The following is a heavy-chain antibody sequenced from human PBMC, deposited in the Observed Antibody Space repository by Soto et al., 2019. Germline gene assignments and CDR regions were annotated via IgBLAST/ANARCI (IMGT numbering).Heavy chain of an antibody. CDR3: ARGLGDDFWSGYYNYYYYYYMDV. Sequence: GASVKVSCKASGYTFTSYGISWVRQAPGQGLEWMGWISAYNGNTNYAQKLQGRVTMTTDTSTNTAYMELSSLRSEDTAVYYCARGLGDDFWSGYYNYYYYYYMDVWGKGTTVTVSS. D-gene: IGHD3-3*01. V-gene: IGHV1-18*01. CDR1: GYTFTSYG. CDR2: ISAYNGNT. J-gene: IGHJ6*03.